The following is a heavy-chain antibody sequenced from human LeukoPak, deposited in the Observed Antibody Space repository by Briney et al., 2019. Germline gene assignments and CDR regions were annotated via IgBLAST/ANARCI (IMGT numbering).Heavy chain of an antibody. CDR3: AREYSGPFDY. CDR2: IYYSGGT. Sequence: SETLSLTCTVSGGSISSYYWSWIRQPPGKGLEWIGYIYYSGGTNYNPSLKSRVTISVDTSKNQFSLKLSSVTAADTAVYYCAREYSGPFDYWGQGTLVTVSS. J-gene: IGHJ4*02. CDR1: GGSISSYY. D-gene: IGHD1-26*01. V-gene: IGHV4-59*01.